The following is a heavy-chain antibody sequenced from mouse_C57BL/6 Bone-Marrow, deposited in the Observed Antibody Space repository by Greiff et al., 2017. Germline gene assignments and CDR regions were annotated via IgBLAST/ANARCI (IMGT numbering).Heavy chain of an antibody. CDR2: IYPSDSET. V-gene: IGHV1-61*01. D-gene: IGHD1-2*01. CDR3: ARRFPYYDVDD. J-gene: IGHJ2*01. Sequence: QVQLQQPGAELVRPGSSVKLSCKASGYTFTSYWMDWVKQRPGQGLEWIGNIYPSDSETHYNQKFKDKATLTVDKSSSTAYMQLSSLTSEDSAVYYCARRFPYYDVDDWGQGTTLTVSS. CDR1: GYTFTSYW.